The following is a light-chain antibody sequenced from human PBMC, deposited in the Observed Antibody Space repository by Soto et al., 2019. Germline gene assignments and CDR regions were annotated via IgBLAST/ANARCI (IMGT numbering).Light chain of an antibody. V-gene: IGKV4-1*01. CDR2: WAS. CDR1: QSVLYSSNNKNY. Sequence: DIVMTQSPDSLAVSLGERATINCKSSQSVLYSSNNKNYLAWYQQKPGQPPKLLIYWASTRESGVPERFSGSGSGTDFTLTISSLQAEDLAVYYCQQYYSTPYTFGQGTKLEIK. J-gene: IGKJ2*01. CDR3: QQYYSTPYT.